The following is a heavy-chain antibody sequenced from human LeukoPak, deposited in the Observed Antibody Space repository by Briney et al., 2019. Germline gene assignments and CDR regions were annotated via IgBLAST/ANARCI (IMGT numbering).Heavy chain of an antibody. CDR2: ISYDGTNK. J-gene: IGHJ3*02. D-gene: IGHD6-19*01. V-gene: IGHV3-30*19. CDR3: ARDPHSSGWYFSAFDI. CDR1: GFTFNIHG. Sequence: QPGRSLRLSCAASGFTFNIHGMHWVRQAPGKGLEWVAVISYDGTNKHYADSVKGRFTISRDNSNNTLYLQMNSLRAEDTAVYYCARDPHSSGWYFSAFDIWGQGTMVTVSS.